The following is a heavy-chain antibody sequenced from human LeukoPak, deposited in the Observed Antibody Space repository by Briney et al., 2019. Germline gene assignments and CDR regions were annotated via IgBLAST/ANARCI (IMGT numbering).Heavy chain of an antibody. J-gene: IGHJ4*02. CDR2: INPDSGGT. V-gene: IGHV1-2*02. CDR3: ARSSGWSLFDY. CDR1: AYTFTGYY. D-gene: IGHD6-19*01. Sequence: GASVKVSCKASAYTFTGYYMHWVRQAPGQGLEWMGWINPDSGGTNYAQKFQGRVTMTRDTSISTAYMELSTLRSDDTAVYYCARSSGWSLFDYWGQGTLVTVSS.